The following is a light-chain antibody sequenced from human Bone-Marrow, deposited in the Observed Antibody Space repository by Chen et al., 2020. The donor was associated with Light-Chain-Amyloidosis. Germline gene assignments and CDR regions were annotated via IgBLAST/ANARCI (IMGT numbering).Light chain of an antibody. CDR3: QNYNSAPLA. J-gene: IGKJ4*01. V-gene: IGKV1-27*01. Sequence: DIHMTQSPSSLSASVGDVVTISCRASQDISTSLAWYQQKPGQVPELLIYGASILQSGVPSRFSGSGSGTDFTLTISSLQPEDVATYSCQNYNSAPLAFGGGTKVGIK. CDR1: QDISTS. CDR2: GAS.